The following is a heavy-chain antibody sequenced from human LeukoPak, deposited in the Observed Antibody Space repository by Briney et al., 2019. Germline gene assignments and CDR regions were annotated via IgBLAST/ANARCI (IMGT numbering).Heavy chain of an antibody. CDR2: INAGNGNT. CDR1: GYTFTSYA. D-gene: IGHD3-10*01. J-gene: IGHJ4*02. CDR3: ARGTYYYGSGSCYLHY. Sequence: ASVKVSCKASGYTFTSYAMHWVRQAPGQRLEWMGWINAGNGNTKYSQKFQGRVTITRDTSASTAYMELSSLRSEDTAVYYCARGTYYYGSGSCYLHYWGQGTLVTVSS. V-gene: IGHV1-3*01.